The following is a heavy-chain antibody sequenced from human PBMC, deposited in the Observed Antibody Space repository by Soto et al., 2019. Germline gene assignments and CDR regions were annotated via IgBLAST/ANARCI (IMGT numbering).Heavy chain of an antibody. CDR2: IVVGSGNT. J-gene: IGHJ4*02. CDR3: AADGSYYYDSSGIFDY. V-gene: IGHV1-58*01. Sequence: SVKVSCKASGFTFTSPAVQWVRQARGQRLEWIGWIVVGSGNTNYAQKFQERVTITRDMSTSTAYMELSSLRSEDTAVYYCAADGSYYYDSSGIFDYWGQGTLVTVSS. CDR1: GFTFTSPA. D-gene: IGHD3-22*01.